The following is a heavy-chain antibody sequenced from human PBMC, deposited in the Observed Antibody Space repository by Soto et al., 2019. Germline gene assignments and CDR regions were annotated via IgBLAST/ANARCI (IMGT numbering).Heavy chain of an antibody. J-gene: IGHJ5*02. CDR3: AKNQGVELVPLATVDWFDP. V-gene: IGHV3-11*01. CDR2: ISSSGSTI. CDR1: GFTFSDYY. Sequence: PGGSLRLSCAASGFTFSDYYMSWIRQAPGKGLEWVSYISSSGSTIYYADSVKGRFTISRDNSKSTVYLQLNNLSAEDTAVYHCAKNQGVELVPLATVDWFDPWGQGSVVTVYS. D-gene: IGHD1-26*01.